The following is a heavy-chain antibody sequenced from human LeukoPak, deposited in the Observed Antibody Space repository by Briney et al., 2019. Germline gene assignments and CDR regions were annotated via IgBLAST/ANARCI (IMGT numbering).Heavy chain of an antibody. D-gene: IGHD2-2*02. J-gene: IGHJ3*02. CDR1: GGTFSSYA. CDR2: IIPIFGTA. CDR3: ARVDRTLDGYCSSTSCYTNAFDI. V-gene: IGHV1-69*05. Sequence: ASVKVSCKASGGTFSSYAISWVRQAPGQGLEWMGGIIPIFGTANYAQKFQGRVTITTDESTSTAYMELSSLRSEDTAVYYCARVDRTLDGYCSSTSCYTNAFDIWGQGTMVTVSS.